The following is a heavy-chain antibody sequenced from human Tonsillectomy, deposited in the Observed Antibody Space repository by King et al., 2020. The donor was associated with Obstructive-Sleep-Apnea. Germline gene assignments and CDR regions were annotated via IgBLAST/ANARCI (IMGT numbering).Heavy chain of an antibody. CDR3: ARGPPLVGATESRDFDI. V-gene: IGHV4-34*01. CDR1: GGSFSAYY. D-gene: IGHD1-26*01. Sequence: VQLQQWGAGLLKPSETLSLTCAVFGGSFSAYYWSWIRQPPGKGLEWIGESNHSGSTNYNPSLKSRVTISVETSKNQFCLKLSSVTAADTAIYYCARGPPLVGATESRDFDIWGQGTMVTVSS. J-gene: IGHJ3*02. CDR2: SNHSGST.